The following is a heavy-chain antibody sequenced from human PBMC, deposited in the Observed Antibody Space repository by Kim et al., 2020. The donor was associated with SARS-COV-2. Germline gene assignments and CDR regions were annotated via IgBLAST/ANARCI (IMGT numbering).Heavy chain of an antibody. D-gene: IGHD2-2*01. Sequence: SETLSLTCTVSGGSISSYYWSWIRQPPGKGLEWIGYIYYSGSTNYNPSLKSRVTISVDTSKNQFSLKLSSVTAADTAVYYCARLAQDRYCSSNSCYGWRFDPWGQGTLVTVSS. CDR3: ARLAQDRYCSSNSCYGWRFDP. CDR1: GGSISSYY. J-gene: IGHJ5*02. CDR2: IYYSGST. V-gene: IGHV4-59*08.